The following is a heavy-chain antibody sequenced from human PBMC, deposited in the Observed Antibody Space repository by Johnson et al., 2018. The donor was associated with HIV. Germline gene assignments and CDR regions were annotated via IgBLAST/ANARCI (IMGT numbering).Heavy chain of an antibody. J-gene: IGHJ3*02. Sequence: VQLVESGGGLVQPGGSLKLSFAASGFTFSGSAIHWVRQASGKGLEWVGRIRSKANSYATAYAASVKGRFTISRDDSKNTAYLQMNSLKIEDTAVYYCSTVDIVVRVGETLLPLHDAFDIWGQGTMVTVSS. CDR2: IRSKANSYAT. V-gene: IGHV3-73*02. CDR3: STVDIVVRVGETLLPLHDAFDI. CDR1: GFTFSGSA. D-gene: IGHD2-2*03.